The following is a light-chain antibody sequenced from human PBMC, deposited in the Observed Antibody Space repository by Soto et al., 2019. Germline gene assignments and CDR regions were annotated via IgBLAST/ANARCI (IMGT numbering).Light chain of an antibody. Sequence: EIVLTQSPGTLSLSPGERATLSCRASQSISSSYLAWYQQKPDQAPRLLIYGTSSRATGIRDRVSGNGSGTDFTLTISRLEPEDFAVYYCQQYGGSPPVTFGPGTKVDIK. V-gene: IGKV3-20*01. CDR3: QQYGGSPPVT. CDR2: GTS. J-gene: IGKJ3*01. CDR1: QSISSSY.